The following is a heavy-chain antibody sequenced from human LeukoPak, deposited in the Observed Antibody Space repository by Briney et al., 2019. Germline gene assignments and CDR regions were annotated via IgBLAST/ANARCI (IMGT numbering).Heavy chain of an antibody. D-gene: IGHD5-18*01. CDR2: ISYDGSNK. CDR1: GFTFSSYA. Sequence: GGSLRLSCAASGFTFSSYAMHWVRQAPGKGLKWVAVISYDGSNKYYADSVKGRFTISRDNSKSTLYLKMNSLRAEDTAVYYCARDVSRVDTATRRGLDPWGQGTLVTVSS. J-gene: IGHJ5*02. V-gene: IGHV3-30*04. CDR3: ARDVSRVDTATRRGLDP.